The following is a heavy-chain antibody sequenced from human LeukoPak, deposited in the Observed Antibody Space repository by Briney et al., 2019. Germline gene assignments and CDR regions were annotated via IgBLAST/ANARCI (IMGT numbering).Heavy chain of an antibody. J-gene: IGHJ4*02. V-gene: IGHV3-48*03. CDR2: ISSSGSTI. Sequence: GGSLRLSCAASGFTSSSYEMNWVRQAPGKGLEWVSYISSSGSTIYYADSVKGRFTISRDNAKNSLYLQMNSLRAEDTAVYYCARDSSGYYLPDYFDYWGQGTLVTVSS. CDR3: ARDSSGYYLPDYFDY. CDR1: GFTSSSYE. D-gene: IGHD3-22*01.